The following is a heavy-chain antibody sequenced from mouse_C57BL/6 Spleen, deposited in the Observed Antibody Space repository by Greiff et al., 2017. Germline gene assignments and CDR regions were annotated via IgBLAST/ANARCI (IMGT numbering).Heavy chain of an antibody. CDR1: GYSFTSYY. V-gene: IGHV1-66*01. CDR3: ARNYDYYGSSPYYFDY. D-gene: IGHD1-1*01. Sequence: QVQLQQSGPELVKPGASVKISCKASGYSFTSYYIHWVKQRPGQGLEWIGWIYPGSGNTKYNEKFKGKATLTADTSSSTAYMQLSSLPSEDSAVYYCARNYDYYGSSPYYFDYWGQGTTLTVSS. J-gene: IGHJ2*01. CDR2: IYPGSGNT.